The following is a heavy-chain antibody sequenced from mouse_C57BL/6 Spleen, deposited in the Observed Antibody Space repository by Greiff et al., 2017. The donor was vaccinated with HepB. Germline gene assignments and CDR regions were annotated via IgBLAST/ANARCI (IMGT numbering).Heavy chain of an antibody. D-gene: IGHD3-2*02. CDR3: ARGDRDSSGFFDY. CDR2: INPSSGYT. Sequence: VQLQQSGAELARPGASVKMSCKASGYTFTSYTMHWVKQRPGQGLEWIGYINPSSGYTKYNQKFKDKATLTADKSSSTAYMQLSSLTSEDSAVYYCARGDRDSSGFFDYWGQGTTLTVSS. V-gene: IGHV1-4*01. CDR1: GYTFTSYT. J-gene: IGHJ2*01.